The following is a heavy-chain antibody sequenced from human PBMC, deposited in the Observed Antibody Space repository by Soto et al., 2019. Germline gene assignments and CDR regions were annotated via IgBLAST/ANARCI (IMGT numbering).Heavy chain of an antibody. CDR3: AMQPLVDTMADNFGY. D-gene: IGHD5-12*01. Sequence: QVQLQESGPGLVKPSDTLSLTCAVSGYSISNSNWWGWIRQPPGKGLEWIGYIFYSGNTYYNPSLKSRVTMSADTSKNQFSLKLSSVTAVDTAVYYCAMQPLVDTMADNFGYWGQGTLVTVSS. CDR2: IFYSGNT. CDR1: GYSISNSNW. V-gene: IGHV4-28*01. J-gene: IGHJ4*02.